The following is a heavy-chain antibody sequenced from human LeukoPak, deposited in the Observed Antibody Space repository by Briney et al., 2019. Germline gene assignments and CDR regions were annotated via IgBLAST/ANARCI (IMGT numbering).Heavy chain of an antibody. CDR2: IYYSGST. CDR1: GGSISSYY. V-gene: IGHV4-59*01. CDR3: ARVDPDSSSTLEVFDY. Sequence: SETLSLTCTVSGGSISSYYWSWIRQPPGKGLEWIGYIYYSGSTNYNPSLKSRVTISVDTSKNQFSLKLSSVTAADTAVYYCARVDPDSSSTLEVFDYWGQGTLVTVPS. J-gene: IGHJ4*02. D-gene: IGHD6-6*01.